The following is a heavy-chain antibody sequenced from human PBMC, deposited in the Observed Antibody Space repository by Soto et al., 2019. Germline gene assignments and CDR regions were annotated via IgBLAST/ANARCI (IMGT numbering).Heavy chain of an antibody. V-gene: IGHV4-59*01. CDR1: GPISSYY. J-gene: IGHJ4*02. CDR3: ARVGVDTAMAPDY. Sequence: GPISSYYWSWIRQPAGKGLEWIGDIYYSGSTNYNPSLKSRVTISVDTSKNQFSLKLSSVTAADTAVYYCARVGVDTAMAPDYWGQGTLVTVSS. CDR2: IYYSGST. D-gene: IGHD5-18*01.